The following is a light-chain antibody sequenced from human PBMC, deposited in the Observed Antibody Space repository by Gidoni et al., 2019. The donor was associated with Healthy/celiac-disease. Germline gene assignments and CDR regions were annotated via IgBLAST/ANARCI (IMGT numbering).Light chain of an antibody. CDR1: QSVSSY. CDR2: DAS. J-gene: IGKJ2*01. Sequence: EIVLTQSPATLSLSPGERATLSCRASQSVSSYLAWYQQKPGQAPRLLIYDASNRATGIPARFCGSGSGTDFTLPISSLEPEDFAVYYCQQRSNWYTFGQGTKLEIK. CDR3: QQRSNWYT. V-gene: IGKV3-11*01.